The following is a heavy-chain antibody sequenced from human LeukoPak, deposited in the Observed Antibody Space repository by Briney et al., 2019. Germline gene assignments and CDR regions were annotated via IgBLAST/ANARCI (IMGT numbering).Heavy chain of an antibody. J-gene: IGHJ4*02. CDR1: GYTFVSYG. D-gene: IGHD4-17*01. CDR2: IGADNANT. Sequence: GASVKVSCKASGYTFVSYGISWVRQAPGQGLEWMGWIGADNANTNYAQKLQGIVTMTTDTSTNTAYMELRSLTSDDTAVYFCARSGRTVTTHFDYWGQGTLVTVSS. CDR3: ARSGRTVTTHFDY. V-gene: IGHV1-18*01.